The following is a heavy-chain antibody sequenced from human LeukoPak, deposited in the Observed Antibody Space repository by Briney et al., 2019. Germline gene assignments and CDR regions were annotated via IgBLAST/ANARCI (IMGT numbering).Heavy chain of an antibody. Sequence: GVSLRLSCAASGFTFNSYGMHWVRQAPGKGLEWVAFIRYDGSNKYYADSVKGRFTISRDNSKNTLSLQMNSLRPEDTAVYYCARAHLSSSSTDYMDVWGKGTTVTVSS. CDR3: ARAHLSSSSTDYMDV. D-gene: IGHD6-6*01. J-gene: IGHJ6*03. V-gene: IGHV3-30*02. CDR2: IRYDGSNK. CDR1: GFTFNSYG.